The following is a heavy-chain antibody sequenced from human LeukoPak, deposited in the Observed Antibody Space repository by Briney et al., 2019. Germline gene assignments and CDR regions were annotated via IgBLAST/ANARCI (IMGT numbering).Heavy chain of an antibody. J-gene: IGHJ4*02. CDR3: ASQDLRNYDVY. CDR1: GGSISSSSYY. V-gene: IGHV4-39*07. Sequence: SETLSLTCTVSGGSISSSSYYWGWIRQPPGKGLEWIGSIYYSGSTYYNPSLKSRVTISVDTSKNQFSLKLSSVTAADTAVYYCASQDLRNYDVYWGQGTLVTVSS. CDR2: IYYSGST.